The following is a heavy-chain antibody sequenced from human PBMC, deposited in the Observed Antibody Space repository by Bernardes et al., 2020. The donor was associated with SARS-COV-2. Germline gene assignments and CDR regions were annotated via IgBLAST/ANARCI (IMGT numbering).Heavy chain of an antibody. Sequence: AQVKVSCKASGYTFTSYVIVWVRQAPGQGLEWMGWISAYNGNTNYAQKLQGRVTMTTDTSTSTAYMELRSLRSDDTAVYYCARDSVVPAYYYYGMDVWGQGTTVTVSS. CDR2: ISAYNGNT. D-gene: IGHD2-2*01. V-gene: IGHV1-18*04. CDR1: GYTFTSYV. CDR3: ARDSVVPAYYYYGMDV. J-gene: IGHJ6*02.